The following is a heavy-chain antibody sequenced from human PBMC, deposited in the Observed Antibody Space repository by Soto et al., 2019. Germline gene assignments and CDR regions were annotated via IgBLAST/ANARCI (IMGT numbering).Heavy chain of an antibody. V-gene: IGHV3-74*01. Sequence: QPGGSLRLSCAASGFTFSNYWMHWVRQAPGKGLVWVSRINTDGSITTYADSVKGRFAISRDNAKNMLYLQMNSLRVEDTAVYYCARAQLGFDYWGQGTLVTVSS. CDR1: GFTFSNYW. D-gene: IGHD2-2*01. CDR2: INTDGSIT. CDR3: ARAQLGFDY. J-gene: IGHJ4*02.